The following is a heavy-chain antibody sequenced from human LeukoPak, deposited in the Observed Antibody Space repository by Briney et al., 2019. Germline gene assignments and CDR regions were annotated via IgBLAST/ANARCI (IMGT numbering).Heavy chain of an antibody. CDR2: IIPIFGTA. CDR1: GGTFSSYA. CDR3: ARDRGSGYYSWFDP. V-gene: IGHV1-69*05. J-gene: IGHJ5*02. D-gene: IGHD3-22*01. Sequence: SVKVSCKASGGTFSSYAISWVRQAPGQGLEWMGGIIPIFGTANYAQKFQGRVTITTDESTSTAYMELSSLRSEDTAVYYCARDRGSGYYSWFDPWGQGTLVTVSS.